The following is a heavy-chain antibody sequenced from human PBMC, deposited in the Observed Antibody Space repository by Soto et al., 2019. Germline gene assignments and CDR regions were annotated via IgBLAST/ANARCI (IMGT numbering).Heavy chain of an antibody. D-gene: IGHD3-3*01. Sequence: PGGSLRLSCAASGFTFSSYGMHWVRQAPGKGLEWVAVISYDGSNKYYADSVKGRFTISRDNSKNTLYLQMNSLRAEDTAVYYCAKDGPLRFLEWTLSGRDYYYYGMDVWGQGTTVTVSS. CDR1: GFTFSSYG. CDR3: AKDGPLRFLEWTLSGRDYYYYGMDV. V-gene: IGHV3-30*18. CDR2: ISYDGSNK. J-gene: IGHJ6*02.